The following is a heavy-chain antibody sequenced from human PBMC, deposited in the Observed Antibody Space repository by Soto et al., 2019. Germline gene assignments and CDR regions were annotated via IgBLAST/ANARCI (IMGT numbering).Heavy chain of an antibody. V-gene: IGHV2-70*11. CDR3: ARSLASYYDFWSGYYPYGMDV. D-gene: IGHD3-3*01. CDR2: IDWDDDK. CDR1: GFSLSTSGMC. J-gene: IGHJ6*02. Sequence: SGPTLVNPTQTLTLTCTFSGFSLSTSGMCVSWIRQPPGKALEWLARIDWDDDKYYSTSLKTRLTISKDTSKNQLVLTMTNMDPVDTATYYCARSLASYYDFWSGYYPYGMDVWGQGT.